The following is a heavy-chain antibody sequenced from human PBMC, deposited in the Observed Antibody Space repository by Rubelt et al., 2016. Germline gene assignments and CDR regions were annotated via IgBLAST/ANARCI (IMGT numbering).Heavy chain of an antibody. V-gene: IGHV1-2*02. Sequence: QVQLVQSGAEVKKPGASVKVSCKASGYAFNDYYIHWVRQAPGQGLEWMGWFNPDSGGTNYAQNLQGRVTMTRDTSIGTGYMEMSSSRSDDTAVYYCARDDSRRGDYWGQGTLVTVSS. D-gene: IGHD3-10*01. CDR1: GYAFNDYY. J-gene: IGHJ4*02. CDR3: ARDDSRRGDY. CDR2: FNPDSGGT.